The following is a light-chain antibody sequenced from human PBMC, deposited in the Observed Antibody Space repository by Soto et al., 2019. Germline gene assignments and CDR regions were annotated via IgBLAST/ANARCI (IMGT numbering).Light chain of an antibody. V-gene: IGKV1D-12*01. J-gene: IGKJ4*01. CDR1: QNIKNW. CDR2: TTS. Sequence: DIQMTQSPSSVSASVGDRVTITCRASQNIKNWLAWYQQKPVKAPKPLILTTSTLHSGVPSRFSGSGSGTEFTLTISSLQPEDFATYYCQQANSYPLTFGGGTKVESK. CDR3: QQANSYPLT.